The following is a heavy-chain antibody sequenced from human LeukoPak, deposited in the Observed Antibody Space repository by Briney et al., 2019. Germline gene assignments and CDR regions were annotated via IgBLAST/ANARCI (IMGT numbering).Heavy chain of an antibody. V-gene: IGHV3-11*05. Sequence: GGSLRLSCAASGFTFSDYYMSWIRQAPGKGLEWVSYISSSSSYTNYADSVKGRFTISRDNAKNSLYLQMNSLRAEDTAVYYCARDQASSSSSPYWGQGTLVTVSS. D-gene: IGHD2-2*01. CDR2: ISSSSSYT. CDR1: GFTFSDYY. CDR3: ARDQASSSSSPY. J-gene: IGHJ4*02.